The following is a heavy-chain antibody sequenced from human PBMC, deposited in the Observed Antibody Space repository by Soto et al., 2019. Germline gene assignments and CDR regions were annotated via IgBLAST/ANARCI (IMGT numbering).Heavy chain of an antibody. Sequence: SETLSLTCAVYGGSFSGYYWSWIRQPPGKGLEWIGEINHSGSTNYNPSLKSRVTISVDTSKNQFSLKLSSVTAADTAVYYCARALMVYAARYYYYRMDVWGQGTTVTVSS. V-gene: IGHV4-34*01. CDR3: ARALMVYAARYYYYRMDV. CDR2: INHSGST. CDR1: GGSFSGYY. J-gene: IGHJ6*02. D-gene: IGHD2-8*01.